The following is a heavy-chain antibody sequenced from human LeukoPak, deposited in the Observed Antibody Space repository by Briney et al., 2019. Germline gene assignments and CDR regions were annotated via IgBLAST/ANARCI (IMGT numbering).Heavy chain of an antibody. J-gene: IGHJ4*02. Sequence: GGSLRLSCAASGFTFSDAWLTWVRQAPGKGLEWVGSIKSKTDGGTTDYAAPVKGRFTISRDDSKNTLYLQMNSLKTEDTAVYYCTTDRAFPYWGQGTLVTVSS. CDR3: TTDRAFPY. CDR1: GFTFSDAW. CDR2: IKSKTDGGTT. V-gene: IGHV3-15*01.